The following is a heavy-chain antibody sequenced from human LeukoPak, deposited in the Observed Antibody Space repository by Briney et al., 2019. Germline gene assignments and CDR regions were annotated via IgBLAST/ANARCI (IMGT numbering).Heavy chain of an antibody. CDR1: GFTFSNAW. Sequence: GGSLRLSCAASGFTFSNAWMSWVRQAPGKGLEWVGRIKSKTDGGTTDYAAPVKGRFTISRDDSKDTLYLQMNSLKTEDTAVYYCTTRRYSSGWYYFDYWGQGTLVTVSS. CDR3: TTRRYSSGWYYFDY. J-gene: IGHJ4*02. CDR2: IKSKTDGGTT. D-gene: IGHD6-19*01. V-gene: IGHV3-15*01.